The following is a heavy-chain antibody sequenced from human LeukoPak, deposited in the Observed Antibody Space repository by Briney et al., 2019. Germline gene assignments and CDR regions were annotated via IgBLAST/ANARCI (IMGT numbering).Heavy chain of an antibody. V-gene: IGHV3-33*06. CDR2: IWSDATEK. CDR3: AKDAQRGFDYSNSLEY. CDR1: GFTYSHLG. J-gene: IGHJ4*02. Sequence: GGSPRLFCSAPGFTYSHLGMHRGPQAPGQGGGGGAVIWSDATEKYYGDAVKGRFTISRDNSRNTLYLQMNSLRAEDTAVYYCAKDAQRGFDYSNSLEYWGQGTLVTVSS. D-gene: IGHD4-11*01.